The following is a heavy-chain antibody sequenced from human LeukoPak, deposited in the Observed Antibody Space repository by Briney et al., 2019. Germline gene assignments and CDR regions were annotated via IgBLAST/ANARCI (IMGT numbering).Heavy chain of an antibody. Sequence: GGSLRLSCAASGFTFSGSAMHWVRQASGKGLEWVGRIRTKSNSYATAYAASVKGRFTISRDDSKNTAYLQMDSLKTEDTAVYYCTRHEATSSTRFDYWGQGTLVTVSS. V-gene: IGHV3-73*01. D-gene: IGHD2-2*01. CDR1: GFTFSGSA. J-gene: IGHJ4*02. CDR2: IRTKSNSYAT. CDR3: TRHEATSSTRFDY.